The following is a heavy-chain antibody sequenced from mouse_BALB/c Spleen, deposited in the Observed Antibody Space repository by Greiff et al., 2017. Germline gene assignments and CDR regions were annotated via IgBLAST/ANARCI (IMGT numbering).Heavy chain of an antibody. J-gene: IGHJ2*01. V-gene: IGHV7-3*02. CDR1: GFTFTDYY. CDR3: ARDIDYGSSYEY. CDR2: IRNKANGYTT. D-gene: IGHD1-1*01. Sequence: EVMLVESGGGLVQPGGSLRLSCATSGFTFTDYYMSWVRQPPGKALEWLGFIRNKANGYTTEYSASVKGRFTISRDNSQSILYLQMNTLRAEDSATYDCARDIDYGSSYEYWGQGTTLTVSS.